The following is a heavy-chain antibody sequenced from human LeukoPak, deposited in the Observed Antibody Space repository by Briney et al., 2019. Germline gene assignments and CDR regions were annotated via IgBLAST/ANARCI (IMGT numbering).Heavy chain of an antibody. J-gene: IGHJ3*02. V-gene: IGHV3-7*01. CDR1: GFTFSSYW. CDR3: ARDIEAFGI. Sequence: QAGGSLRLSCAASGFTFSSYWMSWVRQAPGKGLEWVANIKRDGSEEYYVDSVKGRFTISRDNAKKSVSLQMNSLRAEDTAMYYCARDIEAFGIWGQGTMVTVLS. CDR2: IKRDGSEE. D-gene: IGHD3-16*02.